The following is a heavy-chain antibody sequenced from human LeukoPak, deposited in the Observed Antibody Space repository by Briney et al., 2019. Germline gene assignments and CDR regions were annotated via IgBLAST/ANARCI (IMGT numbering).Heavy chain of an antibody. CDR3: AAAPLTNFSFDY. CDR2: IVVGSGNT. CDR1: GFTFTSSA. J-gene: IGHJ4*02. V-gene: IGHV1-58*01. Sequence: SVKVSCTASGFTFTSSAVQWVRQARGQRLEWIGWIVVGSGNTNYAQKFQERVTITRDMSTSTAYMELSSLRSEDTAVYYCAAAPLTNFSFDYWGQGTLATVSS. D-gene: IGHD4/OR15-4a*01.